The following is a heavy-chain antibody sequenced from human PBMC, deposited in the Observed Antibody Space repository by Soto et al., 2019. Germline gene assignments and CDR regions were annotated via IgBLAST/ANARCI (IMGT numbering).Heavy chain of an antibody. J-gene: IGHJ4*02. D-gene: IGHD6-13*01. CDR3: ARLSSAAGSYLDY. Sequence: SETLSLTCTVSGGSIGSESHYWGWIRQPPGKGLEWIGYIYYSGSTYYNPSLKSRVTISVDTSKNQFSLKLSSVTAADTAVYYCARLSSAAGSYLDYWGQGTLVTVSS. CDR2: IYYSGST. CDR1: GGSIGSESHY. V-gene: IGHV4-39*01.